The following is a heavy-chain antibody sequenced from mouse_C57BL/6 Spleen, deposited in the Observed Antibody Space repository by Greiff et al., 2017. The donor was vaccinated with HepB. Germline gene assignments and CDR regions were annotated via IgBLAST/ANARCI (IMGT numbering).Heavy chain of an antibody. Sequence: VQLKESGAELVKPGASVKLSCTASGFNIKDYYMHWVKQRTEQGLEWIGRIDPEDGETKYAPKFQGKATITADTSSNTAYLQLSSLTSEDTAVYYCARSANWDGGPYYFDYWGQGTTLTVSS. CDR1: GFNIKDYY. CDR3: ARSANWDGGPYYFDY. V-gene: IGHV14-2*01. J-gene: IGHJ2*01. CDR2: IDPEDGET. D-gene: IGHD4-1*01.